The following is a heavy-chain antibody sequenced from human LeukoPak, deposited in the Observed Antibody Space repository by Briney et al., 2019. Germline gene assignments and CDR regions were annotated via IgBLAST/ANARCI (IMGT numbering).Heavy chain of an antibody. CDR2: INPSGGVT. J-gene: IGHJ4*02. Sequence: ASVKVSCKASGYTFTNYYMHWVRQAPGQGLEWMGIINPSGGVTTYAPQFQGRVTITRDTSTSTLYMELNSLTSDDTALYYCARGGHACGGSSCYDYWGQGTLVTVSS. V-gene: IGHV1-46*01. CDR3: ARGGHACGGSSCYDY. CDR1: GYTFTNYY. D-gene: IGHD2-15*01.